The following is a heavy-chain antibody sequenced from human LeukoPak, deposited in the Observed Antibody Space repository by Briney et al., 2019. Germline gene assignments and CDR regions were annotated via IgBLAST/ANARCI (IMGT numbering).Heavy chain of an antibody. D-gene: IGHD2-2*02. CDR2: IIPIFGTA. CDR1: GGTFSSYA. CDR3: ARLPEYCSSTSCYRA. J-gene: IGHJ5*02. V-gene: IGHV1-69*13. Sequence: SVKVSCKASGGTFSSYAISRVRQAPGQGLEWVGGIIPIFGTANYAQKFQGRVTITADESTSTAYMELSSLRSEDTAVYYCARLPEYCSSTSCYRAWGQGTLVTVSS.